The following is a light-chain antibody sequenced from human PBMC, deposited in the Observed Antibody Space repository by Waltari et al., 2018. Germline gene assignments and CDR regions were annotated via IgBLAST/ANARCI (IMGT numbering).Light chain of an antibody. J-gene: IGLJ3*02. V-gene: IGLV2-8*01. CDR3: SSYAGSNIV. CDR1: SSDVGRFDY. CDR2: NVR. Sequence: QSALTQPPSASGSPGQSVTISCTGTSSDVGRFDYVSWYQQHPGQTPKLLIYNVRQRPSGVPDRFSGSKSGNTASLFFSGLQADDEADYYCSSYAGSNIVFGGGTKLTVL.